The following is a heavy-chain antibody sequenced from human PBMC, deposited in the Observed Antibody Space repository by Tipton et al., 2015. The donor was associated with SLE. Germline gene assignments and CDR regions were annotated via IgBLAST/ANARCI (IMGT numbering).Heavy chain of an antibody. CDR2: VYSGGST. J-gene: IGHJ5*01. CDR3: AKSNYNYAGWFGS. V-gene: IGHV3-23*03. CDR1: GFPFSSNT. D-gene: IGHD3-10*01. Sequence: SLRLSCAASGFPFSSNTMSWVRQAPGKGLEWVSVVYSGGSTFYAASVKGRFTISRDNSKNTLYLHMTTLRAEDTAVYYCAKSNYNYAGWFGSWGQGTLVTVAS.